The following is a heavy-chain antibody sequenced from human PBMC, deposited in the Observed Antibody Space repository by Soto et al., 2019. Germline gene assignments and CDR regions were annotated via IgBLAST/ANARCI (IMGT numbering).Heavy chain of an antibody. CDR1: GFSLSSYGMG. J-gene: IGHJ4*02. Sequence: QITLKESGPTLVRPAQTLTLTCGFSGFSLSSYGMGVAWIRQPPGKALEWLALIYWDDDKRYSPSLKDWLAISKDTSSNQVVLTITNMDPGDTATYFCAHAGDYDLLTFDHWGPGTLVTVSS. CDR3: AHAGDYDLLTFDH. V-gene: IGHV2-5*02. CDR2: IYWDDDK. D-gene: IGHD4-17*01.